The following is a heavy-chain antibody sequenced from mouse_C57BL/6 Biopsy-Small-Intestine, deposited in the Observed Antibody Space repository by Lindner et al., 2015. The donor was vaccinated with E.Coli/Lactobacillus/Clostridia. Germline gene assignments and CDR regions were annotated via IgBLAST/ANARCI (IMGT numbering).Heavy chain of an antibody. CDR1: GYTFTDYN. D-gene: IGHD2-14*01. V-gene: IGHV1-34*02. CDR2: IYPNNGGT. CDR3: ARGAYYRYEGYAMDY. Sequence: VQLQESGPELVKPGASVKISCKASGYTFTDYNMDWVKQSHGKSLEWIGYIYPNNGGTGYNQKFKSKATLTVDKSSSTAYMELHSLTSEDSAVYYCARGAYYRYEGYAMDYWGQGTSVTDSS. J-gene: IGHJ4*01.